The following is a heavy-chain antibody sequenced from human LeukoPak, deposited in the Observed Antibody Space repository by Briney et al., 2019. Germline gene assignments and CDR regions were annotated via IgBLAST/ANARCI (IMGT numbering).Heavy chain of an antibody. CDR1: GFMFSSHG. D-gene: IGHD6-19*01. CDR2: IGSGSRTT. V-gene: IGHV3-48*01. Sequence: GGSLRLSCAASGFMFSSHGMNWVRQAPGKGLEWVSYIGSGSRTTYYADSVKGRFTISRDNSNSALSLQMNSLRAGDTAVYYCARDLYSSGWALDYWGPGTLVTVSS. J-gene: IGHJ4*02. CDR3: ARDLYSSGWALDY.